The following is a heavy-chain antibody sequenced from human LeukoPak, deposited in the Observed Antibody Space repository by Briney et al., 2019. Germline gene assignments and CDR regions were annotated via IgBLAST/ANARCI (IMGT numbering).Heavy chain of an antibody. CDR3: AMYRNYGDRDY. Sequence: GGSLRLSCAASGFTFSSYSMNWVRQAPGKGLEWVSYISSSSTYTNYADSVKGRFAISRDNAKNSLYLQMNSLRPEDTAVYYCAMYRNYGDRDYWGQGTLVTVSS. J-gene: IGHJ4*02. V-gene: IGHV3-21*05. CDR1: GFTFSSYS. CDR2: ISSSSTYT. D-gene: IGHD4-17*01.